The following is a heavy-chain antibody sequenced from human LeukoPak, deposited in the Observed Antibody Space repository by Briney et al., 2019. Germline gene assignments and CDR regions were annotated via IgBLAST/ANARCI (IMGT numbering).Heavy chain of an antibody. V-gene: IGHV3-23*01. CDR1: GFTFSSYA. Sequence: GGSLRLSCAASGFTFSSYAMSWVRQAPGKGLEWVSAISGSGGSTYYADSVKGRFTISRDNSKNTLYLQMNSLRAEDTAVYYCAKDPVSLGIAVAGTENYWGQGTLVTVSS. J-gene: IGHJ4*02. CDR2: ISGSGGST. D-gene: IGHD6-19*01. CDR3: AKDPVSLGIAVAGTENY.